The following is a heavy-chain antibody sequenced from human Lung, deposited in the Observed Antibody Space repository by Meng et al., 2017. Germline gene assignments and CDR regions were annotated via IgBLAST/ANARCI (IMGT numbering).Heavy chain of an antibody. V-gene: IGHV3-21*01. CDR3: ARGRVVVAATPSDY. CDR1: GFTFSSYS. CDR2: ISSSSA. J-gene: IGHJ4*02. Sequence: EVQLVESGGGLVKLVGSLRLTCAASGFTFSSYSMNWVRQAPGKGLEWVSSISSSSAYADSVKGRFTISRDNAKNSLYLQMNSLRAEDTAVYYCARGRVVVAATPSDYWGQGTLVTVSS. D-gene: IGHD2-15*01.